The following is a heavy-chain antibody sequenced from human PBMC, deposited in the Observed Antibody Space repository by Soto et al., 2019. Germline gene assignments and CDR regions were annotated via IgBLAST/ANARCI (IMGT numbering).Heavy chain of an antibody. D-gene: IGHD4-17*01. CDR3: ARGPGYGDYLYYYYGMDV. J-gene: IGHJ6*02. CDR2: INAGNGNT. CDR1: GYTFTSYA. V-gene: IGHV1-3*01. Sequence: ASVKVSCKASGYTFTSYAMHWVRQAPGQRLEWMGWINAGNGNTKYSQKFQGRVTITRDTSASTAYMELSSLRSEDTAVYYYARGPGYGDYLYYYYGMDVWGQGTTVTVSS.